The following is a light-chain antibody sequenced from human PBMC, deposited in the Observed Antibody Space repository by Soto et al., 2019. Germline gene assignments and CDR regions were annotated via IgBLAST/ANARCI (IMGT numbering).Light chain of an antibody. J-gene: IGLJ2*01. CDR1: NIGSKS. CDR2: YDS. CDR3: QVWDSSSDHPNVV. Sequence: SYELTQPPSVSVAPGKTARITCGGNNIGSKSLHWYQQKPGQAPVLVIYYDSDRPSGIPERFSGSNSGNTATLTISRVEAGDEADYYCQVWDSSSDHPNVVFGGGTKLTVL. V-gene: IGLV3-21*04.